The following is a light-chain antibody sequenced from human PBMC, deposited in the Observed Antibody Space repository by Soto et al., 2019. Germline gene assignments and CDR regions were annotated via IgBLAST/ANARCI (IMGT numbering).Light chain of an antibody. Sequence: QSVLTQPASVSGSPGQSITISCTGTSSDVGDYNFVSWYQHQPGKAPKLMIYEVSNRPSGVSNRFSGSKSGNTASLTISGLQAEDEADYYCSSDTSSTTLNVFGTGTKLTVL. CDR2: EVS. CDR1: SSDVGDYNF. CDR3: SSDTSSTTLNV. J-gene: IGLJ1*01. V-gene: IGLV2-14*01.